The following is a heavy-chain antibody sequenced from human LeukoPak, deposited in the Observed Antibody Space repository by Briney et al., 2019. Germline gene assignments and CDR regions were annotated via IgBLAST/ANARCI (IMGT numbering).Heavy chain of an antibody. CDR1: GYTFTGYY. Sequence: ASVKVSCKASGYTFTGYYIHWVRQAPGQGLEWMGWINPNSGGTNYAQKFQGRVTMTRDTSISTAYMELSRLRSADTAVYFCARGRHQGYCGGDCYSPYIDYWGQGTLVTVSS. D-gene: IGHD2-21*01. V-gene: IGHV1-2*02. CDR2: INPNSGGT. J-gene: IGHJ4*02. CDR3: ARGRHQGYCGGDCYSPYIDY.